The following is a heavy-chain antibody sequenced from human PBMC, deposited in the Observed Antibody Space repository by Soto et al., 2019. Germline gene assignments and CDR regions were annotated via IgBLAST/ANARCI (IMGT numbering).Heavy chain of an antibody. CDR2: ISGSGGST. Sequence: GGSLRLSCAASGFTFSSYAMSWVRQAPGKGLEWVSAISGSGGSTYYADSVKGRFTISRDNSKNTLYLEMNSLRAEDTAVYYCAKAYMVRGVIFDGTDYGMDVWGQGTTVTVSS. V-gene: IGHV3-23*01. D-gene: IGHD3-10*01. J-gene: IGHJ6*02. CDR3: AKAYMVRGVIFDGTDYGMDV. CDR1: GFTFSSYA.